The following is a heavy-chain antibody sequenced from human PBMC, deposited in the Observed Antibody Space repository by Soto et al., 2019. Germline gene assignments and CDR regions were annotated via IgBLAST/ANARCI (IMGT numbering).Heavy chain of an antibody. CDR2: ISYDGSNK. D-gene: IGHD6-13*01. J-gene: IGHJ4*02. CDR3: AKGVRWYSSSAGFGY. V-gene: IGHV3-30*18. CDR1: GFTFSSYG. Sequence: QPGGSLRLSCAASGFTFSSYGMHWVRQAPGKGLEWVAVISYDGSNKYYADSVKGRFTISRDNSKNTLYLQMNSLRAEDTAVYYCAKGVRWYSSSAGFGYWGQGTLVTVSS.